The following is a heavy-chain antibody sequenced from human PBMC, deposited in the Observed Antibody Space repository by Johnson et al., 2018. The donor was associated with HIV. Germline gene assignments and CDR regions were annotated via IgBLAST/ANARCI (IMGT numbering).Heavy chain of an antibody. Sequence: QVQLVESGGGLVQPGGSLRLSCAASGFTFSSYAMHWVRQAPGKGLEWVAVISYDGSNQYYADSVKGRFTISRDNSKNTVYLQMNSLRAEDTAVYYCASLSSSGAVDIWGQGTMVTVSS. CDR2: ISYDGSNQ. J-gene: IGHJ3*02. V-gene: IGHV3-30*04. D-gene: IGHD6-6*01. CDR1: GFTFSSYA. CDR3: ASLSSSGAVDI.